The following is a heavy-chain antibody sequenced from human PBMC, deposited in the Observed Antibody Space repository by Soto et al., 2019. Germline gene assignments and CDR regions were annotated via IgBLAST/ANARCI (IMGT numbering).Heavy chain of an antibody. CDR2: IYYTGST. CDR1: GGSISTDDHY. CDR3: ASLRSRWNIDY. J-gene: IGHJ4*02. Sequence: QVQLQESGPGLVKPSQTLSLTCTVSGGSISTDDHYWSWIHQPPGKGLEWIGYIYYTGSTHYNPSLKSRLFTSLDTSKNQFSLQLTSVTAADTAVYYCASLRSRWNIDYWGQGTLVTVSS. V-gene: IGHV4-30-4*01. D-gene: IGHD6-13*01.